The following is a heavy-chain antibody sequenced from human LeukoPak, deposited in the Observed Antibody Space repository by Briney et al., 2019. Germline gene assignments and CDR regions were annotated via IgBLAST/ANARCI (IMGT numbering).Heavy chain of an antibody. Sequence: GASVKVSFRASGYTLTDYYMHWVRQAPGQGGEGRGWINPNSGGTNYAQQFQRRVTITRDTSISTAYLELSRLRSDDTAVYYCARDRMLRGGRCWFDPWGQGTLVTVSS. CDR2: INPNSGGT. J-gene: IGHJ5*02. D-gene: IGHD3-10*01. V-gene: IGHV1-2*02. CDR3: ARDRMLRGGRCWFDP. CDR1: GYTLTDYY.